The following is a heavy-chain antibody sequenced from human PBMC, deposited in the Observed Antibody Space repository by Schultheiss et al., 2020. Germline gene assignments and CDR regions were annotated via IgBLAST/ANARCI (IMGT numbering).Heavy chain of an antibody. CDR3: AKGPPITMIVVVIHWFDP. CDR2: INPNSGGT. D-gene: IGHD3-22*01. V-gene: IGHV1-2*02. CDR1: GYTFTGHY. J-gene: IGHJ5*02. Sequence: ASVKVSCKASGYTFTGHYMHWVRQAPGQGLEWMGWINPNSGGTNYAQKFQGRVTMTTDTSTSTAYMELRSLRSDDTAVYYCAKGPPITMIVVVIHWFDPWGQGTLVTVSS.